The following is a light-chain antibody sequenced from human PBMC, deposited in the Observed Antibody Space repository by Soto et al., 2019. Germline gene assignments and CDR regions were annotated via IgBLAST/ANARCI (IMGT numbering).Light chain of an antibody. V-gene: IGKV3-15*01. CDR3: QQYNNWPRT. CDR1: QSVSSN. Sequence: EIVMSNSPATLSVSTGERATLSCRASQSVSSNLAWYQQKPGQAPRLLIYGASTRATGIPARFSGSGSGTEFTLTISSLQAEDFTVYCCQQYNNWPRTFGQGTKVDIK. CDR2: GAS. J-gene: IGKJ1*01.